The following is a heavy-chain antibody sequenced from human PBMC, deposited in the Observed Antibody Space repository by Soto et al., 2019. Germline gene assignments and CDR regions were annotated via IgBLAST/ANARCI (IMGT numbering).Heavy chain of an antibody. CDR2: IYTSGST. CDR3: ARVPYSSSWYDY. CDR1: GGSISSYY. J-gene: IGHJ4*02. V-gene: IGHV4-4*07. D-gene: IGHD6-13*01. Sequence: SETLSLTCTVSGGSISSYYWSWIRQLAGKGLEWIGRIYTSGSTNYNPSLKSRVTMSVDTSKNQFSLKLSSVTAADTAVYYCARVPYSSSWYDYWGQGTLVTVSS.